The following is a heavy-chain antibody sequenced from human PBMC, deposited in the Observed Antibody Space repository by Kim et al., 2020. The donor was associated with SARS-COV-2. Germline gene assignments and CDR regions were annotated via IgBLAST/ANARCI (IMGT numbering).Heavy chain of an antibody. D-gene: IGHD6-25*01. J-gene: IGHJ5*02. CDR3: ARQLATATNWFGP. V-gene: IGHV4-39*01. Sequence: NPSLKTRVTVSVDTSKSQFSLKVSSVTAADTAVDYCARQLATATNWFGPWGQGTLVTVSS.